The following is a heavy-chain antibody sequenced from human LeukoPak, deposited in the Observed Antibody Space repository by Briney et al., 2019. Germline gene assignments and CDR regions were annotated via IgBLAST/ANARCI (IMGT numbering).Heavy chain of an antibody. V-gene: IGHV3-23*01. Sequence: GGALRISCLASGVTFFSFSMTWVRQAPGEGVEWCSSFTGSHGRTYNTDSVKGRFTISRDNSKNTLYLQMNSLRAEDTAVYYCAKDRSSSWRLGMDVWGQGTTVTVSS. CDR3: AKDRSSSWRLGMDV. CDR2: FTGSHGRT. D-gene: IGHD6-13*01. J-gene: IGHJ6*02. CDR1: GVTFFSFS.